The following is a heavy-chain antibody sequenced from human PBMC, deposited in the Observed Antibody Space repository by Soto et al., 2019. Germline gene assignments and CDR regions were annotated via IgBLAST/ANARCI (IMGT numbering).Heavy chain of an antibody. CDR1: GFAFSSYA. J-gene: IGHJ4*02. D-gene: IGHD3-9*01. Sequence: GGSLRLSCAASGFAFSSYAMSWVLQAPGKGLEWVSAISGSGGSTYYADSVKGRFTISRDNSKNTLYLQMNSLRAEDTAVYYCAKSRYFDWLFFDYWAQGTLVPVSS. V-gene: IGHV3-23*01. CDR2: ISGSGGST. CDR3: AKSRYFDWLFFDY.